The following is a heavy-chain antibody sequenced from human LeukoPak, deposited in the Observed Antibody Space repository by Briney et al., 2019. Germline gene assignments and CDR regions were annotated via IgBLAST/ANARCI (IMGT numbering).Heavy chain of an antibody. J-gene: IGHJ5*02. CDR2: ISGSGGST. Sequence: QAGGSLRLSCAASGFTFSSYAMSWVRQAPGKGLEWVSAISGSGGSTYYADSVKGRFTVSRDNSKNTLYLQMNSLRAEDTAVYYCAKGGYDFWSGYLNWFDPWGQGTLVTVSS. V-gene: IGHV3-23*01. D-gene: IGHD3-3*01. CDR1: GFTFSSYA. CDR3: AKGGYDFWSGYLNWFDP.